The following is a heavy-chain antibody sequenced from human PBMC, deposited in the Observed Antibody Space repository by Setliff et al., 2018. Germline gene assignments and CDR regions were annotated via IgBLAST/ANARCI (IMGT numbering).Heavy chain of an antibody. CDR1: GFTFSSYE. D-gene: IGHD1-26*01. Sequence: GGSLRLSCAASGFTFSSYEMNWVRQAPGKGLEWVSYISSSGITIYYADSVKGRFTISRDNAKNSLYLQMNSLRAEDTAVYYCARDREVVGSTRGTYYHYYHMDVWGKGTTVTVSS. CDR2: ISSSGITI. CDR3: ARDREVVGSTRGTYYHYYHMDV. J-gene: IGHJ6*03. V-gene: IGHV3-48*03.